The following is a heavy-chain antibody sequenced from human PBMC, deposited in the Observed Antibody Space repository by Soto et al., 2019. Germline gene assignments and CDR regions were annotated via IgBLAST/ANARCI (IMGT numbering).Heavy chain of an antibody. CDR3: ATDRLGDSSGYWSSYFDL. CDR2: IKSKIDGGTP. J-gene: IGHJ2*01. CDR1: AFTLTNAW. D-gene: IGHD3-22*01. Sequence: EVQLVESGGGLVKPGGSLRLSCAASAFTLTNAWISWVRQVPGQGLEWVGRIKSKIDGGTPDYAAPVKGRFTISNDESQNTLHRHMQSLETEDTAVYYGATDRLGDSSGYWSSYFDLWGRGTLVTVSS. V-gene: IGHV3-15*07.